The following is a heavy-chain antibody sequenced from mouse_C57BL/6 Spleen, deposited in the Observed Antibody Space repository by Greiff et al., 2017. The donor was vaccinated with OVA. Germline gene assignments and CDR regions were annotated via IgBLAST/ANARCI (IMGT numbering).Heavy chain of an antibody. D-gene: IGHD4-1*01. CDR3: ASTGTTFGYAMDY. Sequence: QVQLQQSGPELVKPGASVKISCKASGYAFSSSWMNWVKQRPGKGLEWIGRIYPGDGDPNYNGKFKGKATLTADTSSSTAYMQLSSLTSEDSAVYVCASTGTTFGYAMDYWGQGTSVTVAS. V-gene: IGHV1-82*01. CDR2: IYPGDGDP. CDR1: GYAFSSSW. J-gene: IGHJ4*01.